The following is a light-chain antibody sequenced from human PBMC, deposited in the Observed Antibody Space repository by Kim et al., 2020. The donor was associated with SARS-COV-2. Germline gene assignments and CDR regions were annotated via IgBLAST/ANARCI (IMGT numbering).Light chain of an antibody. CDR3: QSFDSSLTMHI. V-gene: IGLV1-40*01. Sequence: QRDPVPRSGSKANRGAGYDVHWYQQLPGTAPKLLIYANNDRPSGVPDRVSGYKSDTSASLVITGLQADDEGDYYCQSFDSSLTMHIFGGGTKVTVL. CDR1: KANRGAGYD. J-gene: IGLJ1*01. CDR2: ANN.